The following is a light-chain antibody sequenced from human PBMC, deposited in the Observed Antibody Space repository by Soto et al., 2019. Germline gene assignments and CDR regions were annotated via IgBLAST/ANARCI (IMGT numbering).Light chain of an antibody. CDR3: QQYGSSLIT. Sequence: EIVMAQCPDALSVSPGARATLSFRASQSISSNLAWYQQKPGQAPRLLIYGASSRATDIPDRFSGSGYETDFTLTISRLETEDFAVYYCQQYGSSLITFGQGTRLEIK. CDR2: GAS. V-gene: IGKV3-20*01. CDR1: QSISSN. J-gene: IGKJ5*01.